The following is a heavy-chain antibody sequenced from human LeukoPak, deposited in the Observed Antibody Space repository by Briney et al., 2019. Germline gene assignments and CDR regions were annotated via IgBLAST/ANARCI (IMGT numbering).Heavy chain of an antibody. CDR2: ISAYNGNT. CDR1: GYTFTSYG. CDR3: ARARTATSRFDP. Sequence: ASVKVSCKASGYTFTSYGISWVRQAPGQGLERMGWISAYNGNTNYAQKLQGRVTMTTDTSTSTAYMELRSLRSDDTAVYYCARARTATSRFDPWGQGTLVTVSS. J-gene: IGHJ5*02. V-gene: IGHV1-18*01. D-gene: IGHD5-18*01.